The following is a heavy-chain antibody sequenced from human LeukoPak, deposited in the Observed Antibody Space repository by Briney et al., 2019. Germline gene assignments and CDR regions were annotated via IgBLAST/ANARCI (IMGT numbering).Heavy chain of an antibody. CDR1: GYTFTSYV. D-gene: IGHD6-13*01. V-gene: IGHV1-18*01. J-gene: IGHJ4*02. CDR2: ISAYNSNT. Sequence: ASVTLSSKASGYTFTSYVINWVRQAPGQGLEWMGWISAYNSNTNYAQKLQGRVTMTTDTSTSTAYMELRSLRSDDTAVYYCAREGYSSSWNYFDYWGEGALVTVSS. CDR3: AREGYSSSWNYFDY.